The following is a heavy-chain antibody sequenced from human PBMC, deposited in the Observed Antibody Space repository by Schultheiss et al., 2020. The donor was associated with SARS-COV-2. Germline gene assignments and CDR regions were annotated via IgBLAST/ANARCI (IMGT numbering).Heavy chain of an antibody. D-gene: IGHD6-6*01. Sequence: ASVKVSCKASGGTFSSYAISWVRQAPGQGLEWMGIINPSGGGTSYAQRFQGRVTMTRDTSTSTVYMELSSLRSEDTAVYYCARERLWYSSSSVGLYYYYGMDVWGQGTTVTVSS. CDR1: GGTFSSYA. CDR3: ARERLWYSSSSVGLYYYYGMDV. CDR2: INPSGGGT. V-gene: IGHV1-46*01. J-gene: IGHJ6*02.